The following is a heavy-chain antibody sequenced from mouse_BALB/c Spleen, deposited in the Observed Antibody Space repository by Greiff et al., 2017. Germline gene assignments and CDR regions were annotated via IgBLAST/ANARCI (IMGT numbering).Heavy chain of an antibody. J-gene: IGHJ4*01. Sequence: EVKVVESGGGLVQPGGSRKLSCAASGFTFSSFGMHWVRQAPEKGLEWVAYISSGSSTIYYADTVKGRFTISRDNPKNTLFLQMTSLRSEDTAMYYCARSTVVGNYAMDDWGQGTSVTVSS. CDR3: ARSTVVGNYAMDD. D-gene: IGHD1-1*01. CDR2: ISSGSSTI. CDR1: GFTFSSFG. V-gene: IGHV5-17*02.